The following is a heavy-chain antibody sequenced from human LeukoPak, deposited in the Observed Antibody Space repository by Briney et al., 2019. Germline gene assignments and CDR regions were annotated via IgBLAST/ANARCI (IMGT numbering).Heavy chain of an antibody. V-gene: IGHV4-34*01. J-gene: IGHJ5*02. CDR2: INHSGST. Sequence: SETLSLTCAVYGGSFSGYYWSWIRQPPGKGLEWIGEINHSGSTNYNPSLKSRVTISVDTSKNQFSLKLSSVTAADTAVYYCARGRYCSSTSCWRIGWFDPWGQGTLVTVSS. D-gene: IGHD2-2*01. CDR3: ARGRYCSSTSCWRIGWFDP. CDR1: GGSFSGYY.